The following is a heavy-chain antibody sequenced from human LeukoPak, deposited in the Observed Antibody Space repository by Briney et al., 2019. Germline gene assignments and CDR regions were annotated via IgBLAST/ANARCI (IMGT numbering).Heavy chain of an antibody. CDR2: ISYDGSNK. Sequence: SGGSLRLSCAASGFTFSSYGMHWVRQAPGKGLEWVAVISYDGSNKYYADSVKGRFTISRDNSKNTLYLQMNSLRAEDTAVYYCAKEKGTYYYDSSGYYDYWGQGTLVTVSS. D-gene: IGHD3-22*01. V-gene: IGHV3-30*18. CDR3: AKEKGTYYYDSSGYYDY. CDR1: GFTFSSYG. J-gene: IGHJ4*02.